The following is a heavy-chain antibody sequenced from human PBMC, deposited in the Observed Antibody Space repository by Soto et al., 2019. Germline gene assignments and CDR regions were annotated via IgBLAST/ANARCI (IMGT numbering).Heavy chain of an antibody. CDR2: ISGSGGST. CDR1: GFTFSSYA. Sequence: GGSLRLSCAASGFTFSSYAMSWVRQAPGKGLEWVSAISGSGGSTYYADSVKGRFNISRDNSKNTLYLQMNSLRAEDTAVYYCAKYGYYYDSSGYYGMDVWGQGTTVTVSS. CDR3: AKYGYYYDSSGYYGMDV. V-gene: IGHV3-23*01. J-gene: IGHJ6*02. D-gene: IGHD3-22*01.